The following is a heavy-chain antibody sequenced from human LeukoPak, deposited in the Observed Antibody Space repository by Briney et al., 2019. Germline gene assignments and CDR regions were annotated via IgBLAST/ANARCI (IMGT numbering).Heavy chain of an antibody. CDR2: IISSGSTI. J-gene: IGHJ4*02. CDR3: ARDRFLGQLVDY. CDR1: GFTFSNYY. Sequence: SLRLSSSASGFTFSNYYMSWIRQAPGKGLEWVSYIISSGSTIYYEDSVKGRFTISRDNAKNSLYLQMNSLRAEDTAVYYCARDRFLGQLVDYWGQGTLVTVSS. D-gene: IGHD6-6*01. V-gene: IGHV3-11*01.